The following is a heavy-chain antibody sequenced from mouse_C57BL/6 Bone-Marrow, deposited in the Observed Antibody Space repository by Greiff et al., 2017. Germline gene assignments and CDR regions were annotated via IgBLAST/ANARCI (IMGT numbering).Heavy chain of an antibody. Sequence: EVKLVESGGGLVKPGGSLKLSCAASGFTFSSYTMSWVRQTPGKRLEWVATISGGGGNTYYPDSVKGRFTISRDNAKNTLYLQMSSLSSEDTALYYCARVGYGSSLYYFDYWGQGTTLTVSS. CDR1: GFTFSSYT. J-gene: IGHJ2*01. CDR2: ISGGGGNT. V-gene: IGHV5-9*01. CDR3: ARVGYGSSLYYFDY. D-gene: IGHD1-1*01.